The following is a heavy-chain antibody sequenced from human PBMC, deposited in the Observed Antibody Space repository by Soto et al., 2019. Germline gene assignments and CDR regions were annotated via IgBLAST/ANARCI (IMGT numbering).Heavy chain of an antibody. CDR2: ISSGSI. Sequence: PGGSLRLSCAASGFTFSFYNMNWVRQAPGKGLEWVSYISSGSIGYADSVKGRFTISRDNAKNSLYLQMNSLRAEDTALYYCAKDLPAEGDGYGMDVWGQETTVTVSS. D-gene: IGHD2-2*01. CDR3: AKDLPAEGDGYGMDV. J-gene: IGHJ6*02. CDR1: GFTFSFYN. V-gene: IGHV3-48*04.